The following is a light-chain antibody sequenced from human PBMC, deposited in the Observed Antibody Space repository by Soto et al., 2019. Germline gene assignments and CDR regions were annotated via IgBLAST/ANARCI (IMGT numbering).Light chain of an antibody. CDR3: FSFTSTNTHV. J-gene: IGLJ1*01. CDR1: SSDFGGYKF. Sequence: QSALTQPASVSGSPGQSVTISCTGTSSDFGGYKFVSWYQHHPGKVPKVIIYETSKRPSGVSDRFSGSKSGNTASLTISGLQAEDEADYYCFSFTSTNTHVFGSGTKVTVL. CDR2: ETS. V-gene: IGLV2-23*01.